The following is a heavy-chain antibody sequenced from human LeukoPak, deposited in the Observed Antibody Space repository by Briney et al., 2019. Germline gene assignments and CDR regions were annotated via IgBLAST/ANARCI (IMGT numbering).Heavy chain of an antibody. CDR1: GGSISGGYS. CDR2: ISNSGTT. CDR3: ARETSETYTSSWGLYDSFYYMDV. V-gene: IGHV4-61*09. Sequence: PSETLSLACSASGGSISGGYSWNWIRQPAGQGLEWIGQISNSGTTMYNPSLQSRVTISLDTSRNHFSLRLNSVTAADTAVYYCARETSETYTSSWGLYDSFYYMDVWGKGTTVSVSS. J-gene: IGHJ6*03. D-gene: IGHD6-13*01.